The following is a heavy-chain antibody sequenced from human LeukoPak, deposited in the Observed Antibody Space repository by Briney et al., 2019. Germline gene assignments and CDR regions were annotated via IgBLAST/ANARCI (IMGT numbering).Heavy chain of an antibody. Sequence: GASVKVSCKASGYTFTGYYMHWVRQAPGQGLEWMGWINPNSGGTNYAQKFQGRVTMTRDTSISTAYMELSRLRSDDTAVYYCARDIVGATTVPLTSFDYWGQGTLVTVSS. CDR1: GYTFTGYY. CDR2: INPNSGGT. J-gene: IGHJ4*02. D-gene: IGHD1-26*01. CDR3: ARDIVGATTVPLTSFDY. V-gene: IGHV1-2*02.